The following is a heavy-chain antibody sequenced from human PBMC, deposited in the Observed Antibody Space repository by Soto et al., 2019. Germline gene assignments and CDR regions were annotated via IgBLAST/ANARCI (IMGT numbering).Heavy chain of an antibody. CDR2: ITPIFGTS. J-gene: IGHJ4*02. V-gene: IGHV1-69*13. CDR1: GGTFNNHA. Sequence: GASVKVSCKASGGTFNNHAINWVRQAPGQGLEWMGGITPIFGTSNYAQKFQGRVTITADESTRTAYMELSSLGSEDSAVYYCARVAYQSLDSWGQGTLVTVSS. CDR3: ARVAYQSLDS. D-gene: IGHD3-16*01.